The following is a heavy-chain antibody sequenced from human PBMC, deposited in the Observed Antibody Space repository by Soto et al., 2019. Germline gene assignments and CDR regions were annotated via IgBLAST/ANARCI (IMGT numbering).Heavy chain of an antibody. D-gene: IGHD3-16*02. Sequence: GASVKVSGKASGYTFTSYGISWVRQAPGQGLEWMGWISAYNGNTNYAQKLQGRVTMTTDTSTSTAYMELRSLRSDDTAVYYCARDRRFTHLGELSLAWFDPWGQGTLVTVSS. CDR1: GYTFTSYG. CDR3: ARDRRFTHLGELSLAWFDP. V-gene: IGHV1-18*01. J-gene: IGHJ5*02. CDR2: ISAYNGNT.